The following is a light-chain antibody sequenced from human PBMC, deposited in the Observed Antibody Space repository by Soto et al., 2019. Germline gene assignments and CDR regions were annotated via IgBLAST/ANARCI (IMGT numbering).Light chain of an antibody. CDR3: QQYARNPLT. CDR2: KAS. Sequence: DIQMTQSPSTLSASVGDRVIITCRTSESISSRLAWYQQKAGKAPKLLIYKASGLQSGVPSRFSGSGSGTEFTLIISSLHPDHFPTYYCQQYARNPLTFGGGTKVDIK. V-gene: IGKV1-5*03. J-gene: IGKJ4*01. CDR1: ESISSR.